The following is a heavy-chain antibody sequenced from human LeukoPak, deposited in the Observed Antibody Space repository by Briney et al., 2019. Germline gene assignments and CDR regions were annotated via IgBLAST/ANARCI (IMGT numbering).Heavy chain of an antibody. CDR3: AREPGYYGSGSYYSYFDY. Sequence: GESLRISCKGSGYSFTSYWISWVRQMPGKGLEWMGRIDPSDSYTYYSPSFQGHVTISADKSISTAYLQWSSLKASDTAMYYCAREPGYYGSGSYYSYFDYWGQGTLVTVSS. CDR2: IDPSDSYT. V-gene: IGHV5-10-1*01. D-gene: IGHD3-10*01. J-gene: IGHJ4*02. CDR1: GYSFTSYW.